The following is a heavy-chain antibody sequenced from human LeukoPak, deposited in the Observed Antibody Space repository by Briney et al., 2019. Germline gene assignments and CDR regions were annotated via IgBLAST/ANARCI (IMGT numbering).Heavy chain of an antibody. V-gene: IGHV3-23*01. CDR2: ISGSGGST. J-gene: IGHJ3*02. CDR1: GFTFSSYA. CDR3: AKRNYGGAFDI. D-gene: IGHD4-23*01. Sequence: GGSLRLSCAASGFTFSSYAMSWVRKAPGKGLEWVSAISGSGGSTYYADSVKARFTISRDKSKNPLYLQMNSLRAEDTAVYYCAKRNYGGAFDIWGQGTMVTVSS.